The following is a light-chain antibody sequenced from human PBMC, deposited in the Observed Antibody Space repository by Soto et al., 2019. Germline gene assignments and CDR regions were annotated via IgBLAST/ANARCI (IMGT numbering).Light chain of an antibody. CDR1: SSNVGGQDY. V-gene: IGLV2-11*01. J-gene: IGLJ2*01. CDR2: DAT. Sequence: QSALTQPRSVSASPGQSVTISCTGTSSNVGGQDYVDWYQQNPGKAPRLMIYDATKRPSGVPYRFSGSKSGNVASLTISGLQPEDEADYYCCSYAASYTLAFGGGTRLTVL. CDR3: CSYAASYTLA.